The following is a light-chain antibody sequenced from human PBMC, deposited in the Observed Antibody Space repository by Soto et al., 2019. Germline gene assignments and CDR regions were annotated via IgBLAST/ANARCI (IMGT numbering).Light chain of an antibody. J-gene: IGKJ1*01. Sequence: EIVMTQSPATLSVYTGERATLSCRASQSVSSSLAWYQQKPGQAPRLLIYGASARATGFPARFSASGSGTEFTLTISSLQSEDFAVYYCQQYNNWPWTFGQGTKVDIK. CDR1: QSVSSS. CDR2: GAS. CDR3: QQYNNWPWT. V-gene: IGKV3-15*01.